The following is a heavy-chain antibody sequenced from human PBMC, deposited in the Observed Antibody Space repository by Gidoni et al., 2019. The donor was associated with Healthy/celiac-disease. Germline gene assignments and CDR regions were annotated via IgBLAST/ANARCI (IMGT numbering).Heavy chain of an antibody. D-gene: IGHD3-10*01. V-gene: IGHV1-69*01. J-gene: IGHJ5*02. CDR2: IIPIFGTA. CDR3: ARDPYGSGSNIGNWFDP. Sequence: QVQLVQSGAEVKKPGSSVKVSCKASGGTFSSYAISWVRQAPGQGREWMGGIIPIFGTANYAQKFQGRVTITADESTSTAYMELSSLRSEDTAVYYCARDPYGSGSNIGNWFDPWGQGTLVTVSS. CDR1: GGTFSSYA.